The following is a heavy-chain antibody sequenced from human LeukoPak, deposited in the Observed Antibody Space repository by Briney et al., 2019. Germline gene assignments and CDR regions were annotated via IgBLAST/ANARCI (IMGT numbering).Heavy chain of an antibody. CDR1: GSTFSSYW. V-gene: IGHV3-74*01. D-gene: IGHD3-9*01. CDR2: IYIDGIKT. Sequence: PGGSLRLSCAASGSTFSSYWIHWVRDAPGKGLVWVSRIYIDGIKTYNAESVNGRFSIYRDNAQNTVYLQMNSLRSEDTAVYYCARDMFDWLFEDLEIGVSFDSWGQGTLVTVSS. CDR3: ARDMFDWLFEDLEIGVSFDS. J-gene: IGHJ4*02.